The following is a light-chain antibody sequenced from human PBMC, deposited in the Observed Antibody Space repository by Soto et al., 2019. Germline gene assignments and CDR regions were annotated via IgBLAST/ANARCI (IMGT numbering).Light chain of an antibody. J-gene: IGKJ1*01. CDR1: ESVTTNF. CDR2: GAS. Sequence: IVLTQSPDTLSLSPGERATLSCRASESVTTNFLAWYQQKPGQAPRLLIYGASTRASGIPDRFSGSGSGTDFTLTISRLEPEDFAVYYCQQYGSSPPWTFGQGTKVEIK. CDR3: QQYGSSPPWT. V-gene: IGKV3-20*01.